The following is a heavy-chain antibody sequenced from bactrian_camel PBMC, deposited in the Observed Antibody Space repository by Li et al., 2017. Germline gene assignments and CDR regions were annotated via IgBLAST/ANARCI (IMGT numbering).Heavy chain of an antibody. CDR1: GYTNNRNC. CDR2: IATGSGNT. Sequence: HVQLVESGGGLVQPGGSLRLSCAASGYTNNRNCMAWFRQAPGKEREGVARIATGSGNTYYADSVKGRFTISQDNARNTLYLQMNSLKPEDTAMYYCAATSVCAIWYMQYDYNYWGQGTQVTVS. CDR3: AATSVCAIWYMQYDYNY. J-gene: IGHJ4*01. V-gene: IGHV3S1*01. D-gene: IGHD6*01.